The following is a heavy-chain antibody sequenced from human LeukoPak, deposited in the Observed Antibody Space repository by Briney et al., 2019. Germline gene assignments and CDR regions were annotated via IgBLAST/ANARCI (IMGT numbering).Heavy chain of an antibody. CDR3: AREPGNDY. CDR1: GGSISSGSYY. D-gene: IGHD4-23*01. V-gene: IGHV4-61*02. Sequence: PSETLSLTCTVSGGSISSGSYYWSWIRQPAGKGLEWIGRIYTSGSTNYNPSLESRVTISVDTSKNQFSLKLSSVTAADTAVYYCAREPGNDYWGQGTLVTVSS. CDR2: IYTSGST. J-gene: IGHJ4*02.